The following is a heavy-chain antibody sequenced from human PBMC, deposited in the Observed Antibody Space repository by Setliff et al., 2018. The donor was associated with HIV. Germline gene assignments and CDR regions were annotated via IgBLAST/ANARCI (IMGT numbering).Heavy chain of an antibody. D-gene: IGHD6-19*01. CDR2: FFHTGSI. V-gene: IGHV4-61*01. CDR1: SGSFSPDSYN. Sequence: PSETLSLTCTAPSGSFSPDSYNWNWIRQTPGKGLEWIGTFFHTGSISYNPSLRSRVTMSVDTSENLFSLRLIFVTAADTGVYYCARREGVRYSSGYYGGAFDIWGQGTMVTVSS. CDR3: ARREGVRYSSGYYGGAFDI. J-gene: IGHJ3*02.